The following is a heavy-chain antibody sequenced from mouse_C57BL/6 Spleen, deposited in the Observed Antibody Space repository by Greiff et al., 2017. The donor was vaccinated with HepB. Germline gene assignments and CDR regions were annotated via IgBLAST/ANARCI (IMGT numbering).Heavy chain of an antibody. V-gene: IGHV7-3*01. J-gene: IGHJ3*01. CDR3: ARGAYYSNYEAY. Sequence: EVKLVESGGGLVQPGGSLSLSCAASGFTFTDYYMSWVRQPPGKALEWLGFIRNKANGYTTEYSASVKGRFTISRDNSQSILYLQMNALRAEDSATYYCARGAYYSNYEAYWGQGTLVTVSA. CDR1: GFTFTDYY. D-gene: IGHD2-5*01. CDR2: IRNKANGYTT.